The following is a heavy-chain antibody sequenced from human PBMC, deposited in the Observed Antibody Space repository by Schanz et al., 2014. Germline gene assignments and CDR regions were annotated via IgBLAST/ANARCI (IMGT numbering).Heavy chain of an antibody. V-gene: IGHV3-23*04. CDR2: ISGSGGST. D-gene: IGHD1-1*01. J-gene: IGHJ4*02. CDR3: ARGTDWNLHY. Sequence: EVQLVESGGGFVQPGGSLGLSCVVSGFTVSSDHMSWVRQAPGKGLEWVSGISGSGGSTYYADSVKGRFTISRDNSKNTLYLQMNSLRAEDTAVYYCARGTDWNLHYWGQGALVTVSS. CDR1: GFTVSSDH.